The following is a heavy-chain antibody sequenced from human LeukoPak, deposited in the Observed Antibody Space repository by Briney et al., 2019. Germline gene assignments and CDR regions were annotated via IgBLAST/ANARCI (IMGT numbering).Heavy chain of an antibody. D-gene: IGHD2-2*01. CDR2: ISGSGGNT. CDR3: AKAKTPYCSSTSCYTGGFDY. V-gene: IGHV3-23*01. J-gene: IGHJ4*02. Sequence: PGGSLRLSCAASGFTFSSYWMSWVRQAPGKGLEWVSTISGSGGNTYYADSVKGRFTISRDNSKNTLYLQMNSLRAEDTAIYYCAKAKTPYCSSTSCYTGGFDYWGQGTLVTVFS. CDR1: GFTFSSYW.